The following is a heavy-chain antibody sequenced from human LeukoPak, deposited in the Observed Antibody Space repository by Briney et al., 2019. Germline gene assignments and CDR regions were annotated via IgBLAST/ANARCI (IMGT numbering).Heavy chain of an antibody. V-gene: IGHV3-23*01. CDR1: GFTFSSCA. CDR3: AKADTGGNYFDH. D-gene: IGHD1-26*01. Sequence: PGGSLRLSCVASGFTFSSCAMSWVRQAPGKGLESVSAIDVGGGNTYYADSVKGRFTFSRDNFKNTLHLQMNSLRAEDTAVYYCAKADTGGNYFDHWGQGTLVTVSS. CDR2: IDVGGGNT. J-gene: IGHJ4*02.